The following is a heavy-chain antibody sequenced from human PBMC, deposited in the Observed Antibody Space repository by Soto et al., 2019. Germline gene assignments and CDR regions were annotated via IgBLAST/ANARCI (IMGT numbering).Heavy chain of an antibody. D-gene: IGHD5-12*01. Sequence: SETLSLTCTVSGGSISSSSYYWGWIRQPPGKGLEWIGSIYYSGSTYYNPSIKSRVTISVDTSKNQFSLKLSSVTAADTAVYYCARNFVASGRFDPWGQGTLVTVSS. V-gene: IGHV4-39*01. CDR2: IYYSGST. CDR1: GGSISSSSYY. CDR3: ARNFVASGRFDP. J-gene: IGHJ5*02.